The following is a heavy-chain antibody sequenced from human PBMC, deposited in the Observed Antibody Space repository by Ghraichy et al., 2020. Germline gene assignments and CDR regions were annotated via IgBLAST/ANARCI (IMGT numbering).Heavy chain of an antibody. Sequence: GGSLRLSCAASGLPLSRYGMHWVRQAPGKGLEWVALRSPDEKTQYYADSVKGRFTISRDNSKNTLFLQMNNLSPEDTGMYYCARGEDGSPDYWGQGTLVIVS. CDR3: ARGEDGSPDY. V-gene: IGHV3-30*03. CDR1: GLPLSRYG. D-gene: IGHD5-24*01. J-gene: IGHJ4*02. CDR2: RSPDEKTQ.